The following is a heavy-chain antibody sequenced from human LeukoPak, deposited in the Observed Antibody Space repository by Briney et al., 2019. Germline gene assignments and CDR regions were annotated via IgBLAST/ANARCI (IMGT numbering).Heavy chain of an antibody. Sequence: SVKVSCKASGGTFSSYTISWVRQAPGQGLEWMGRVIPILGIANYSQKFQGRVTITADKSTSTAYMELSSLRSEDTAVYYCARAKKQGTTVTTGWFDPWGQGTLVTVSS. CDR1: GGTFSSYT. CDR2: VIPILGIA. V-gene: IGHV1-69*02. J-gene: IGHJ5*02. D-gene: IGHD4-11*01. CDR3: ARAKKQGTTVTTGWFDP.